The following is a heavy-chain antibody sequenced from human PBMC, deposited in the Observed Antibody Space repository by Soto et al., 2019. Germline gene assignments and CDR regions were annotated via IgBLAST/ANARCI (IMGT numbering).Heavy chain of an antibody. Sequence: SETLSLTCSFADDSVTGHYLTWIRQSPEKGLEWIGYMHYTGFSHYNRSLQSRLTISVDRSKNHFTLQLTSVTVADTAVYYCATSYGIAWYTYWGQGTQLTVSS. V-gene: IGHV4-59*02. CDR1: DDSVTGHY. J-gene: IGHJ4*02. CDR3: ATSYGIAWYTY. D-gene: IGHD6-13*01. CDR2: MHYTGFS.